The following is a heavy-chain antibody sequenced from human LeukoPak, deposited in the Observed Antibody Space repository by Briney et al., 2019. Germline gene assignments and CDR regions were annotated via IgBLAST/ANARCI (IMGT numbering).Heavy chain of an antibody. CDR2: IRYDGSNK. V-gene: IGHV3-30*02. D-gene: IGHD5-18*01. CDR1: GFTFSSYG. CDR3: AKAGDTAMAHLYYFDY. J-gene: IGHJ4*02. Sequence: GGSLRLSCAASGFTFSSYGMHWVRQAPGKGLEWVAFIRYDGSNKYYADSVKGRFTISRDNSKNTPYLQMNSLRAEDTAVYYCAKAGDTAMAHLYYFDYWGQGTLVTVSS.